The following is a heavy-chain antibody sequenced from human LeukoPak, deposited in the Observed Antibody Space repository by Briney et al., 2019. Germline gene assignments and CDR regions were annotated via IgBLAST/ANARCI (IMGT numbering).Heavy chain of an antibody. Sequence: SETLSLTRTVSGGSISSGSYFWSWIRQPAGKGLEWIGRIYTSGSTNYNPSLKSRVTISVDTSKNHFSLKLTSVTAADTAVYYCARVGGGPDYWGQGTLVTVSS. V-gene: IGHV4-61*02. J-gene: IGHJ4*02. CDR2: IYTSGST. D-gene: IGHD2-15*01. CDR3: ARVGGGPDY. CDR1: GGSISSGSYF.